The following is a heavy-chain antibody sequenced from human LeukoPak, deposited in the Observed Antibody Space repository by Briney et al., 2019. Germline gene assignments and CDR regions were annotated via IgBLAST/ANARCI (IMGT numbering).Heavy chain of an antibody. J-gene: IGHJ4*02. Sequence: SVKVSCKASGGTFSSYAISWVRQAPGQGLEWMGRIIPILGIANYAQKFQGRVTITADKSTSTAYMELSSLRSEDTAVYYCARDRINYYDSSGYLDYWGQGTLVTVSS. CDR2: IIPILGIA. CDR3: ARDRINYYDSSGYLDY. V-gene: IGHV1-69*04. CDR1: GGTFSSYA. D-gene: IGHD3-22*01.